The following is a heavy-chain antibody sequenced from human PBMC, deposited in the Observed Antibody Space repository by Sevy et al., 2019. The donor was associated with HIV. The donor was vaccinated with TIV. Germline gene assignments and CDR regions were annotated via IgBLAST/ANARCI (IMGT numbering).Heavy chain of an antibody. CDR2: IWYDGSGQ. V-gene: IGHV3-33*08. Sequence: GESLKISCAASGFIFSTYGMHWVRQAPGKGLEWVALIWYDGSGQYYADSVQGRFTISRDNSKNTLDLQMNSLRAEDTAVYYCVSGASIAAAGNFAYWGQGTLVTVSS. CDR1: GFIFSTYG. D-gene: IGHD6-13*01. CDR3: VSGASIAAAGNFAY. J-gene: IGHJ4*02.